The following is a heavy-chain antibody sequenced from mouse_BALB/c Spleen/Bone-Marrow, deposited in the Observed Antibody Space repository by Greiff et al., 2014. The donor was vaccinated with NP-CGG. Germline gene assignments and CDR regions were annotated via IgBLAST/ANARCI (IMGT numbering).Heavy chain of an antibody. CDR1: GYSITSDYA. CDR2: INYXGXX. D-gene: IGHD1-1*01. V-gene: IGHV3-2*02. Sequence: VQLQQSGPGLVKPSQSLSLTCTVTGYSITSDYAWNWIRQFPGNKLEWMGYINYXGXXXXNPSXXXXXSXTRDTXENQFFLQVNSVTTEXTAXYXXARDYXXXXXXXXXXXGXTLTVSS. CDR3: ARDYXXXXXXXX. J-gene: IGHJ2*01.